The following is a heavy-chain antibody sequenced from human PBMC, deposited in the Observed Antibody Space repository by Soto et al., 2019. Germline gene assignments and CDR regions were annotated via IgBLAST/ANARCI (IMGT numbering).Heavy chain of an antibody. CDR1: GGSISNHY. CDR2: IYYNGNT. Sequence: QVQLQESGPGLVKPSETLSLTCTVSGGSISNHYWSWFRQPPGKGLEWIGYIYYNGNTNYNPSLKSGVTVSVDTSNNQISLLFSSVTAADTAVYYCTRANWYSEYWGQGTLVTVSS. J-gene: IGHJ4*02. D-gene: IGHD7-27*01. V-gene: IGHV4-59*11. CDR3: TRANWYSEY.